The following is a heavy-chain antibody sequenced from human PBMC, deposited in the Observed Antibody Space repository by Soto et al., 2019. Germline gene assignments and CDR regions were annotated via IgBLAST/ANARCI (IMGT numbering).Heavy chain of an antibody. D-gene: IGHD5-12*01. CDR3: ARERGYSGYDSGWFES. J-gene: IGHJ5*01. Sequence: PGGSLRLSCAASGFTFDDYAMHWVRQAPGKGLEWVSGISWNSGSIGYADSVKGRFTISRDNAKNSLYLQMNSLRAEDTAVYYCARERGYSGYDSGWFESWGQGTLVTLSS. CDR2: ISWNSGSI. CDR1: GFTFDDYA. V-gene: IGHV3-9*01.